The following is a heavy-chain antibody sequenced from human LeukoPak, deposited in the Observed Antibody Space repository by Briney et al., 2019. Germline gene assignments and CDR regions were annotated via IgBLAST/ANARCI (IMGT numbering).Heavy chain of an antibody. CDR2: ISDDGGKT. CDR1: AFILSSYG. D-gene: IGHD2-21*01. Sequence: PGGSLRLSCAASAFILSSYGMHWVRQAPGKGLEWVAAISDDGGKTYYADSVKGRLAISRDNSKNTLFLQMHSLRVEDTAVYFCAKMKLLFNDAFDIWGQGTVVTVSS. J-gene: IGHJ3*02. CDR3: AKMKLLFNDAFDI. V-gene: IGHV3-30*18.